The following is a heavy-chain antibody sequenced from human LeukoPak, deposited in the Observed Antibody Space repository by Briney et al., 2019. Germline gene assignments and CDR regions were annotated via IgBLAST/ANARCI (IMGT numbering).Heavy chain of an antibody. CDR2: ISYDGSNK. J-gene: IGHJ6*03. V-gene: IGHV3-30-3*01. CDR1: GFTFSSYA. CDR3: ARGPNPYATTITTADPYYYMDV. D-gene: IGHD1-20*01. Sequence: PGRSLRLSCAASGFTFSSYAMHWVRQAPGKGLEWVAVISYDGSNKYYADSVKGRFTISRDNSKNTLCLQMNSLRAEDTAVYYCARGPNPYATTITTADPYYYMDVWGKGTTVTVSS.